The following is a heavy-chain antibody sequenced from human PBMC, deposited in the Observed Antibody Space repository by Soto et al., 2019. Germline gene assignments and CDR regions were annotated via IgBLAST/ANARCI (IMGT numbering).Heavy chain of an antibody. J-gene: IGHJ6*02. CDR1: SAPVSSSTYT. Sequence: QLQLQESGPGLVKPSETLSLTCTVSSAPVSSSTYTWGWIRQPPGKGLEWIGSIYYSGNTYYNPSLNSRVTVSVDTSKNQFSLKVTSVPAADTAVYYCARLHGYCISSSCHGHYAMDVWGQGTTVTVSS. V-gene: IGHV4-39*01. CDR3: ARLHGYCISSSCHGHYAMDV. D-gene: IGHD2-2*01. CDR2: IYYSGNT.